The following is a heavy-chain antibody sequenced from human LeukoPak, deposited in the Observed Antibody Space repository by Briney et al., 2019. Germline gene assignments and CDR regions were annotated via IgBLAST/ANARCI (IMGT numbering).Heavy chain of an antibody. CDR1: GFTFSDYY. V-gene: IGHV3-11*01. Sequence: GGSLRLSCAASGFTFSDYYMSWIRQAPGKGLEWVSYISSSGSTIYYADSVKGRFTISRDNAKNSLYLQMNSLRAEDTAVYYCAREGAHYYGSGSYFYGAFDIWGQGTMVTVSS. J-gene: IGHJ3*02. D-gene: IGHD3-10*01. CDR2: ISSSGSTI. CDR3: AREGAHYYGSGSYFYGAFDI.